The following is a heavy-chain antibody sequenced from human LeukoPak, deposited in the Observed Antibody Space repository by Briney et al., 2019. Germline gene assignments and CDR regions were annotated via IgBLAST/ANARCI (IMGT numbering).Heavy chain of an antibody. CDR2: IRQDGSEK. J-gene: IGHJ4*02. D-gene: IGHD4-23*01. V-gene: IGHV3-7*01. CDR3: ATDRKVGTWDPRFDY. CDR1: GFTFSSYW. Sequence: PGGSLRLSCAASGFTFSSYWMMWLRQAPGEGLEWVANIRQDGSEKNYVDSVKGRFTISRDNAKISLYLQMNSLRAEETAVYSCATDRKVGTWDPRFDYWGQGTLVTVSS.